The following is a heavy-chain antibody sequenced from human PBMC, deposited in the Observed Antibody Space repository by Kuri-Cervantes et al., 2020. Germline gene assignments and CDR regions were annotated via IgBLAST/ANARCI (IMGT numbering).Heavy chain of an antibody. Sequence: SGPTLVKPTGTLTLTCTVSGFSLSNARMGVGWIRQPPGKALEWLALIYWDDDKRYSPSLKSRLTITKDTSKNQVVLTMTNMDPVDTATYYCAHSSYDYGDCYFDYWGQGTLVTVSS. CDR3: AHSSYDYGDCYFDY. D-gene: IGHD4-17*01. V-gene: IGHV2-5*02. CDR2: IYWDDDK. CDR1: GFSLSNARMG. J-gene: IGHJ4*02.